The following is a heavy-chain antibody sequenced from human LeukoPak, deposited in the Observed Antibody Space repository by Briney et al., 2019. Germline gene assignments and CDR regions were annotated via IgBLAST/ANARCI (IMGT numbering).Heavy chain of an antibody. J-gene: IGHJ4*02. CDR2: IHPGDSQI. CDR1: GYSFSTYW. V-gene: IGHV5-51*01. Sequence: GESLKISCQASGYSFSTYWIGWVRQMPGKGLEWMGIIHPGDSQIKYSPSFEGQVTISADKSLTTVYLRWSSLKASDTALYFCATTQFPHTNGHYVDLDYGGQGTLVTVSS. CDR3: ATTQFPHTNGHYVDLDY. D-gene: IGHD2-8*01.